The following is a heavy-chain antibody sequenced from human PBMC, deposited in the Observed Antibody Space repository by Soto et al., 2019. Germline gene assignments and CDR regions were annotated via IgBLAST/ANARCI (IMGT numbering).Heavy chain of an antibody. CDR3: ARLRAGYYDILTGFGAFDI. CDR2: ISSSSRYT. V-gene: IGHV3-11*06. CDR1: GFTFSDYF. D-gene: IGHD3-9*01. Sequence: QLQLVESGGGLVKPGGSVRLSCAASGFTFSDYFMSWIRQAPGKGLEWVSYISSSSRYTNYADSVKGRFTISRDNAKNSLYLQMNSLRAEDTAVYYCARLRAGYYDILTGFGAFDIWGQGTMVTVSS. J-gene: IGHJ3*02.